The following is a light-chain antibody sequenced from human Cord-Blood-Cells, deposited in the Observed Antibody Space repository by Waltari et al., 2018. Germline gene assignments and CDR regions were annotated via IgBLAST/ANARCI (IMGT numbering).Light chain of an antibody. CDR3: SSYTSSSTLV. J-gene: IGLJ1*01. CDR1: SSAVGGFNY. Sequence: QSALTQPASVSGSPGQSITISCTGTSSAVGGFNYVSWYQQHPGKDPKLMIYDVSNRPSGVSNRFAGSKSGNTASLTISGLQAEDEADYYCSSYTSSSTLVFGTGTKVTVL. V-gene: IGLV2-14*01. CDR2: DVS.